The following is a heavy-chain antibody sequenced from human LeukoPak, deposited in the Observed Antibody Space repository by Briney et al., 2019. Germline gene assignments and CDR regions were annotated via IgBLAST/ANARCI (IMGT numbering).Heavy chain of an antibody. Sequence: TPSETLSLTCTVSGGSISSSSYYWGWIRQPPGTGLEWIGSIYYSGSTYYNPSLKGRVTISVDTSKNQFSLKLSSVPAADTAVYYCARRITMVRGVMWDTFDYWGQGTLVTVSS. J-gene: IGHJ4*02. V-gene: IGHV4-39*01. CDR2: IYYSGST. CDR3: ARRITMVRGVMWDTFDY. D-gene: IGHD3-10*01. CDR1: GGSISSSSYY.